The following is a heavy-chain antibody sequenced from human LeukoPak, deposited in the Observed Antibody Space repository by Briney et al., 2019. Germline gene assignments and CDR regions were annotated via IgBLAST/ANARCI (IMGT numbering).Heavy chain of an antibody. D-gene: IGHD1-14*01. V-gene: IGHV1-2*06. CDR1: GYTFTGHY. J-gene: IGHJ4*02. Sequence: ASVKVSCKASGYTFTGHYMHWVRQAPGQGLEWMGRINPNSGGTNYAQKFQGRVTMTRDTSISTAYMELSSLRSDDTAVYYCARDKRYNFDYWGQGTLVTVSS. CDR3: ARDKRYNFDY. CDR2: INPNSGGT.